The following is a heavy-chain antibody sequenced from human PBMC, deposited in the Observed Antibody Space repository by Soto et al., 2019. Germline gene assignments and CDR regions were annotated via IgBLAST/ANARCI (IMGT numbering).Heavy chain of an antibody. CDR2: INHSGST. D-gene: IGHD3-10*01. CDR3: ARGVRYYGSGSHLRIDP. J-gene: IGHJ5*02. Sequence: SETLSLTCAVYGGSFSGYYWSWIRQPPGKGLEWIGEINHSGSTNYNPSLKGRVTISVDTSKNQFSLKLSSVTAADTAVYYCARGVRYYGSGSHLRIDPWGQGTLVTVSS. CDR1: GGSFSGYY. V-gene: IGHV4-34*01.